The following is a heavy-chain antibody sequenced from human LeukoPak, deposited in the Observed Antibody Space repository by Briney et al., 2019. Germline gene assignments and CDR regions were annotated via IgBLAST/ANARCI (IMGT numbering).Heavy chain of an antibody. CDR3: TRTAVAGLDY. V-gene: IGHV3-49*04. J-gene: IGHJ4*02. D-gene: IGHD6-19*01. CDR2: IRSKAYGGTT. CDR1: GFTFGDYA. Sequence: GWSLRLSCTASGFTFGDYAMSWVRQAPGKGLEWVGFIRSKAYGGTTEYAASVKGRFTISRDDSKSIAYLQMNSLKTEDTAVYYCTRTAVAGLDYWGQGTLVTVSS.